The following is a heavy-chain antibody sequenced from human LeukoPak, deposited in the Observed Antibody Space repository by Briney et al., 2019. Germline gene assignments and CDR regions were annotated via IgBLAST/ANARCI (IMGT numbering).Heavy chain of an antibody. CDR1: GFTFSSYG. CDR2: ISGSGRST. V-gene: IGHV3-23*01. Sequence: PGRSLRLSCAASGFTFSSYGMHWVRQAPGKGLEWVSGISGSGRSTYYADSVKGRFIISRDNSKNTVYLQMNSLRADDTAVYYCAKDLRGEDHSSWFSDWGQGTLVTVSS. D-gene: IGHD6-13*01. J-gene: IGHJ4*02. CDR3: AKDLRGEDHSSWFSD.